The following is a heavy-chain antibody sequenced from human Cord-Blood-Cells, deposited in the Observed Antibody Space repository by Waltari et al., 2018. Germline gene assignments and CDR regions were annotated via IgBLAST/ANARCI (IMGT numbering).Heavy chain of an antibody. D-gene: IGHD3-3*01. CDR3: ARYKYDFWSGYYYYYYYGMDV. J-gene: IGHJ6*02. CDR1: GGSFSGYY. Sequence: QPQQWGAGLLKPSETLSLTCAVYGGSFSGYYWSWIRQPPGKGLEWIGEINHSGSTNYNPSLKSRVTISVDTSKNQFSLKLSSVTAADTAVYYCARYKYDFWSGYYYYYYYGMDVWGQGTTVTVSS. CDR2: INHSGST. V-gene: IGHV4-34*01.